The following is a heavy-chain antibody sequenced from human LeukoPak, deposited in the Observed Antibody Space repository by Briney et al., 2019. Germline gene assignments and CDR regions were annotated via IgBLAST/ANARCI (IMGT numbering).Heavy chain of an antibody. CDR3: ATLFGVVHQGWFDP. D-gene: IGHD3-3*01. CDR2: FDPEDGET. V-gene: IGHV1-24*01. CDR1: GFTFSSYG. J-gene: IGHJ5*02. Sequence: SCAASGFTFSSYGMHWVRQAPGKGLEWMGGFDPEDGETIYAQKFQGRVTMTEDTSTDTAYMELSSLRSEDTAVYYCATLFGVVHQGWFDPWGQGTLVTVSS.